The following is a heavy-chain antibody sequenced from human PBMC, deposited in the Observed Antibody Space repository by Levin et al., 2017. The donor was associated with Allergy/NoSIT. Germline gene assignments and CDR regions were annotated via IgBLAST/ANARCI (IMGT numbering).Heavy chain of an antibody. CDR1: GLTFSSYA. V-gene: IGHV3-23*01. D-gene: IGHD2-21*02. Sequence: AGESLKISCAASGLTFSSYAVNWVRRAPGKGLEWVSVISGSGGSTFYADSVKGRFTISRDNSKNTVFLQMNSLRVEDTAIYYCAKDSLHEEVSANFWYFDLWGRGTLVTVSS. CDR3: AKDSLHEEVSANFWYFDL. J-gene: IGHJ2*01. CDR2: ISGSGGST.